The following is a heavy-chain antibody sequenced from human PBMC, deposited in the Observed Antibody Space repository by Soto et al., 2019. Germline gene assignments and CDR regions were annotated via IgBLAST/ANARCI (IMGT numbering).Heavy chain of an antibody. V-gene: IGHV1-69*01. J-gene: IGHJ6*02. CDR1: GGTFSSYA. CDR2: IIPIFGTA. Sequence: QVQLVQSGAEVKKPGSSVKVSCKASGGTFSSYAISWVRQAPGQGLEWMGGIIPIFGTANYAQKFKGRVTITAEESTSKAYMELSSLRSEDTAVYYCARSPSHDYGDFVSLYYYYGMDVWGQGTTVTVSS. D-gene: IGHD4-17*01. CDR3: ARSPSHDYGDFVSLYYYYGMDV.